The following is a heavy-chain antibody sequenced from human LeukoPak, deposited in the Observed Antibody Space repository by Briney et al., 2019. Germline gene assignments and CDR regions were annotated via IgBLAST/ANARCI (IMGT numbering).Heavy chain of an antibody. V-gene: IGHV3-15*01. D-gene: IGHD3-10*01. CDR1: GFTFSNAW. CDR2: IKSKTDGGTT. Sequence: GGSLRLSCAASGFTFSNAWMSWVRQAPGKGLEWVGRIKSKTDGGTTDYAAPVKGRFTISRDDSKNTLYLQMNSPKTEDTAVYYCTTRPLLWFGFAWGQGTLVTVSS. CDR3: TTRPLLWFGFA. J-gene: IGHJ5*02.